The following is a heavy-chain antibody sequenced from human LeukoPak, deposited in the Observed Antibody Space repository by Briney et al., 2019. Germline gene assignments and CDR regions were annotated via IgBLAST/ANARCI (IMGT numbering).Heavy chain of an antibody. V-gene: IGHV3-33*01. CDR1: GFTFSSYG. Sequence: GGSLRLSCAASGFTFSSYGMHWVRQAPGKGLEWVAVIWYDGSNKFYADSVKGRFTISRDNSKNSLYLQMNSLRAEDTAVYYCARDRAAADLDYWGQGTLVTVSS. CDR2: IWYDGSNK. CDR3: ARDRAAADLDY. D-gene: IGHD6-13*01. J-gene: IGHJ4*02.